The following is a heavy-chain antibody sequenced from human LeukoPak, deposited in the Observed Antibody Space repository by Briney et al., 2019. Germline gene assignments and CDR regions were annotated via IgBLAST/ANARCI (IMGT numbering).Heavy chain of an antibody. D-gene: IGHD1-26*01. V-gene: IGHV4-39*01. J-gene: IGHJ4*02. Sequence: PSETLSLTCTVSGGSVSSSSHYWGWIRQPPGKGLEWIGCIHYSGSTYYNPSLQSRLTISVDTSKSRFSLELNSVTAADTAVYYCARLSVGLPADYWGQGTLVTVSS. CDR1: GGSVSSSSHY. CDR2: IHYSGST. CDR3: ARLSVGLPADY.